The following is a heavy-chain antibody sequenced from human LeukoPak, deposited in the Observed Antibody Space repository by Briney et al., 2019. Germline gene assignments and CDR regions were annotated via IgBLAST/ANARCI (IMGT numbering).Heavy chain of an antibody. CDR1: GYTFTGYY. CDR2: MNPNSGDT. J-gene: IGHJ4*02. CDR3: VPRGDGGFDY. V-gene: IGHV1-2*06. Sequence: ASVKVSCKASGYTFTGYYMHWVRQASGQGLEWMGRMNPNSGDTNYAQKFQGRVTMTRDTSINTAYMELSSLRSDDTAVYYCVPRGDGGFDYWGQGTLVTVSS. D-gene: IGHD3-16*01.